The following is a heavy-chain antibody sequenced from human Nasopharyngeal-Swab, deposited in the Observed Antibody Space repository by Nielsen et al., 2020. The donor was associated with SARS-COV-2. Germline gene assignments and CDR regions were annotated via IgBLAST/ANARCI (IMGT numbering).Heavy chain of an antibody. CDR2: TSWNGGSV. Sequence: SLKISCEASGFRFSDFAMHWVRQAPGKGLEWVSGTSWNGGSVGYADSVEGRFTISRDNAKNSLYLQMNSLRPEDTALYYCAKGAYSSGWYYFDFCGQGTLVTVSS. CDR3: AKGAYSSGWYYFDF. J-gene: IGHJ4*02. D-gene: IGHD6-19*01. CDR1: GFRFSDFA. V-gene: IGHV3-9*01.